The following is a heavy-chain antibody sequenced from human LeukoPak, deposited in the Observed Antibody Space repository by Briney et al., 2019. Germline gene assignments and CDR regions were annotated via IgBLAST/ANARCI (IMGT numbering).Heavy chain of an antibody. Sequence: PGGSLRLSCAASGFTFSSYSMNWVRQAPGTGLEWVSSISSTSTYIYYADSVKGRFTISRDNAKNSLYLQMNSLRAEDTAVCYCARDLTEGWGEYLLSFDSWGHGTLVTVSS. J-gene: IGHJ4*01. CDR3: ARDLTEGWGEYLLSFDS. CDR1: GFTFSSYS. V-gene: IGHV3-21*01. CDR2: ISSTSTYI. D-gene: IGHD2/OR15-2a*01.